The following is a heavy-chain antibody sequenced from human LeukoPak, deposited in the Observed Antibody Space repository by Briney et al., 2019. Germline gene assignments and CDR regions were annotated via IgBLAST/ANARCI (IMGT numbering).Heavy chain of an antibody. Sequence: GGSLRLSCAASGFTFSSYSMNWVRQAPGKGLEWVSSISSSSSYIYYADSVKGRFTISRDNAKNSLYLQMNSLRAEDTAVYYCARDARDGFGAALYWGQGTLVTVSS. J-gene: IGHJ4*02. CDR3: ARDARDGFGAALY. V-gene: IGHV3-21*01. CDR1: GFTFSSYS. D-gene: IGHD3-3*01. CDR2: ISSSSSYI.